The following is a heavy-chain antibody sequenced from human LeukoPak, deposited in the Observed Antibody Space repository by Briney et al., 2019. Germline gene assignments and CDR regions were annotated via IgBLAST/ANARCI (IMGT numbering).Heavy chain of an antibody. Sequence: ASVKVSCKASGYIFTGYYMHWVRQAPGQGLEWMGWINPNSGGTNYAQKFQGRVTMTRDTSISTAYMELSRLTSDDTAMYYCARTIVLVPAAFYFDYWGQGTLVTVSS. CDR3: ARTIVLVPAAFYFDY. J-gene: IGHJ4*02. CDR2: INPNSGGT. V-gene: IGHV1-2*02. CDR1: GYIFTGYY. D-gene: IGHD2-2*01.